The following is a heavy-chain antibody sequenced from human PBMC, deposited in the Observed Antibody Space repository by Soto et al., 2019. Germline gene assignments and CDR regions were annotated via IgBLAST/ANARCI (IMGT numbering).Heavy chain of an antibody. CDR2: IYYSGST. D-gene: IGHD2-15*01. J-gene: IGHJ4*02. CDR3: ASQHRQAPWDCSGGSCYGREFDY. V-gene: IGHV4-39*01. Sequence: PSETLSLTCTVSGGSISSSSYYWGWIRQPPGKGLEWIGSIYYSGSTYYNPSLKSRVTISVDTSKNQFSLKLSSVTAADTAVYYCASQHRQAPWDCSGGSCYGREFDYWGQGTLVTVSS. CDR1: GGSISSSSYY.